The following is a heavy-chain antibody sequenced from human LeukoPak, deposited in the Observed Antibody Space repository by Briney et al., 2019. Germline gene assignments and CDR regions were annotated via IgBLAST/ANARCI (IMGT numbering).Heavy chain of an antibody. Sequence: PSETLSLTCTVSGGSISSGDYYWSWIRQPPGKGLEWIGYIYYSGSTYYNPSLKSRVTISVDTSKNQFSLKLSSVTAADTAVYYCARGPFWSGFEYFQYWGQGTLVTVSS. CDR3: ARGPFWSGFEYFQY. D-gene: IGHD3-3*01. CDR1: GGSISSGDYY. CDR2: IYYSGST. V-gene: IGHV4-30-4*08. J-gene: IGHJ1*01.